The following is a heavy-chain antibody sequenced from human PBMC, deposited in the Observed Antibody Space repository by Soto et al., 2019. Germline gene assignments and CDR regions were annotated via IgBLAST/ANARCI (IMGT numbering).Heavy chain of an antibody. CDR2: IYHSGTS. CDR3: AKDYGGSAAPDV. J-gene: IGHJ3*01. Sequence: QVQLQESGPGLVKPSGTLSLTCAVSGVSISSTNWWSWVRQSPEKGLEWIGEIYHSGTSNYNPSLKGRVTISVDKSKNQFSLTLTSVTAADTAVYYCAKDYGGSAAPDVWGQGTMVTVSS. D-gene: IGHD5-12*01. CDR1: GVSISSTNW. V-gene: IGHV4-4*02.